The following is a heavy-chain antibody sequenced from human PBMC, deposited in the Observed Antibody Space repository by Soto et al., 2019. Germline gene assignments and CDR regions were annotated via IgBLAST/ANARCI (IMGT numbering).Heavy chain of an antibody. CDR3: AHRRRVVGDFDY. J-gene: IGHJ4*02. D-gene: IGHD2-15*01. V-gene: IGHV2-5*02. Sequence: QITLKESGPTLVKPTQTLTLTCTFSGFSLSTSGVGVGWIRQPPGKALEWLALIYWDDDKRYSPSLKSRLTIXKXXSKNQVVLTMTNMDPVDTATYYCAHRRRVVGDFDYWGQGTLVTVSS. CDR2: IYWDDDK. CDR1: GFSLSTSGVG.